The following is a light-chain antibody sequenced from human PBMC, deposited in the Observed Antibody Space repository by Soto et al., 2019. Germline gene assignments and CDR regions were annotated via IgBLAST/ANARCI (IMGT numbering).Light chain of an antibody. J-gene: IGKJ1*01. V-gene: IGKV3-20*01. CDR1: QSVSNDF. Sequence: EIVLTQSPGILSLSPGERATLSCRARQSVSNDFLARYQQKPGQAPRLLIYGASTRATDVPDRFSGSGSGADFTLSISRLEPEDFAVYYCQQYGSSPPRTFGQGTKVDIK. CDR2: GAS. CDR3: QQYGSSPPRT.